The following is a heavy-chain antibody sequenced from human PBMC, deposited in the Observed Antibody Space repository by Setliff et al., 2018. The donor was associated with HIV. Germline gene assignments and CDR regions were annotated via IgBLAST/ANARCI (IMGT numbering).Heavy chain of an antibody. CDR2: IRYDGSNK. V-gene: IGHV3-30*02. D-gene: IGHD3-22*01. CDR3: ARAQDNYYDSSGYSFDS. Sequence: GGSLRLSCAASGFTFSSYGMHWVRQAPGKGLEWVAFIRYDGSNKYYADSVKGRFSISRDNSNNTLYLQMNSLRAEDTAVFYCARAQDNYYDSSGYSFDSWGQGSLVTVSS. CDR1: GFTFSSYG. J-gene: IGHJ4*02.